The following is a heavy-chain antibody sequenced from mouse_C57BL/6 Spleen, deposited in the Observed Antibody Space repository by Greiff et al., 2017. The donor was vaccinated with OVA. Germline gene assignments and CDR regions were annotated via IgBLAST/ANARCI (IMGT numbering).Heavy chain of an antibody. Sequence: QVQLQQPGAELVKPGASVKMSCKASGYTFTSYWITWVKQRPGQGLEWIGDIYPGSGSTNYNEKFKSKATLTVDTSSSTAYMQLSSLTSEDSAVYYWARGATVVARGDYWGQGTTLTVSS. J-gene: IGHJ2*01. CDR1: GYTFTSYW. V-gene: IGHV1-55*01. D-gene: IGHD1-1*01. CDR3: ARGATVVARGDY. CDR2: IYPGSGST.